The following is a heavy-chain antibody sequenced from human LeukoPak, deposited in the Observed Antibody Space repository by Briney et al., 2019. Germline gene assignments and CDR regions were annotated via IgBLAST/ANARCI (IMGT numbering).Heavy chain of an antibody. CDR2: IYYSGTT. CDR3: ARASAWYGWFDP. D-gene: IGHD6-13*01. J-gene: IGHJ5*02. Sequence: KSSETLSLTCTVSGGSISDYYCSWIRQPPGKGLEWIGSIYYSGTTNYNPSLKSRISISVDTSKNQFSLRLTSVTAADAAIYFCARASAWYGWFDPWGQGTLVTVSS. V-gene: IGHV4-59*01. CDR1: GGSISDYY.